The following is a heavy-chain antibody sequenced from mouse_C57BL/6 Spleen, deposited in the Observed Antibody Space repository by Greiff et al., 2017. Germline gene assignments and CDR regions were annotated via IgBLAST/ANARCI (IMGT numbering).Heavy chain of an antibody. D-gene: IGHD3-2*02. Sequence: QVQLQQPGAELVRPGTSVKLSCKASGYTFTRYWMHWVKQRPGQGLEWIGVIDPSDSYTNYNQKFKGKATLTVDTASRTAYMLRSSLTSEDSAVYYSVDSSGYFDYWGQGTTLTVSS. CDR1: GYTFTRYW. CDR2: IDPSDSYT. J-gene: IGHJ2*01. V-gene: IGHV1-59*01. CDR3: VDSSGYFDY.